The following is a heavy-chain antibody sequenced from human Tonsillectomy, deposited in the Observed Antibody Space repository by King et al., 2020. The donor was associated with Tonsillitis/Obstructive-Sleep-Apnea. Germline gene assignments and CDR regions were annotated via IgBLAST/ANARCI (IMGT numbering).Heavy chain of an antibody. CDR2: ISSRISYT. Sequence: VQLVESGGGLVKPGGSLRLSCAASGFTLIDYYMTGIRQAPGKGLDWVSYISSRISYTNYAASVKGRFTISRDNAKNSLYLQMNSLRDEDTAIYYCARVSDSSSWHFDSWGQGTLVTVSS. V-gene: IGHV3-11*06. CDR1: GFTLIDYY. D-gene: IGHD6-13*01. CDR3: ARVSDSSSWHFDS. J-gene: IGHJ4*02.